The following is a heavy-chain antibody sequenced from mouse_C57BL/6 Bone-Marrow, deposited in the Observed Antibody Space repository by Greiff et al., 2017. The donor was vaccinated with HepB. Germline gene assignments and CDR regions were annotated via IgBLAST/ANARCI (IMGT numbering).Heavy chain of an antibody. D-gene: IGHD1-1*01. V-gene: IGHV1-82*01. CDR2: IYPGDGDT. CDR1: GYAFSSSW. J-gene: IGHJ4*01. Sequence: QVQLQQSGPELVKPGASVKISCKASGYAFSSSWMNWVKQRPGKGLEWIGRIYPGDGDTNYNGKFKGKATLTADKSSSTAYMQLSSLTSEDSAVYFCARKGTYYGSSLAMDYWGQGTSVTVSS. CDR3: ARKGTYYGSSLAMDY.